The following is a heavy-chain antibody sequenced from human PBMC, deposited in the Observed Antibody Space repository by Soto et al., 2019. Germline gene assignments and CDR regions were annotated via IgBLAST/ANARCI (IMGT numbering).Heavy chain of an antibody. Sequence: QVQLVESGGGVVQPGRSLRLSCAASGFTFSSYAMHWVRQAPGKGLEWVAVISYDGSNKYYADSVKGRFTISRDNSKNTLYLQMNSLRAEDTAVYYCASSPSRAGHWGQGTLVTVSS. D-gene: IGHD6-13*01. CDR1: GFTFSSYA. V-gene: IGHV3-30-3*01. CDR2: ISYDGSNK. J-gene: IGHJ1*01. CDR3: ASSPSRAGH.